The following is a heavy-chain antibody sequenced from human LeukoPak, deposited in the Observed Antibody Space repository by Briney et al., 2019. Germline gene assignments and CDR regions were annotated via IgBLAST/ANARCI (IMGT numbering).Heavy chain of an antibody. CDR1: GFTFSSYA. Sequence: PGGSLRLSCAASGFTFSSYAMSWVRQAPGKGLDWVSAIHGGGGSTYYADSVKGRFTISRDNSKNTLYLQMNSLRAEDTAVYYCAKVQLELMFDYWGQGTLVTVSS. J-gene: IGHJ4*02. D-gene: IGHD1-1*01. CDR3: AKVQLELMFDY. CDR2: IHGGGGST. V-gene: IGHV3-23*01.